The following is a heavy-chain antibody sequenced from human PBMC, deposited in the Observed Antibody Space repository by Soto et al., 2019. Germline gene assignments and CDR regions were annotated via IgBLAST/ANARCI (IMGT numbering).Heavy chain of an antibody. CDR1: GGSVTSGNDY. V-gene: IGHV4-61*01. CDR3: ARAPRYGFDY. Sequence: SETLSLTCTVSGGSVTSGNDYWSWIRQPPGKGLEWIGYIYHSGSTYYNPSLKSRVTISVDTSKNRFSLKLSSVTAADTAVYYCARAPRYGFDYWGQGTLVTVSS. D-gene: IGHD4-17*01. J-gene: IGHJ4*02. CDR2: IYHSGST.